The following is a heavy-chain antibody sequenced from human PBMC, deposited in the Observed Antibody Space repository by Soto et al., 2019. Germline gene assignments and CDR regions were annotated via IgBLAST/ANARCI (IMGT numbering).Heavy chain of an antibody. CDR2: IYWDDDK. Sequence: SGPTLVNPTQTLTLTCTFSGFSLTTNGVGVAWIRQPPGKALEWLALIYWDDDKRYSPGLKNRLTITKDTTKSQVMLTITNMDPVDTVTYYCAQSLAVSDWGQGILVPVSS. D-gene: IGHD2-8*01. CDR3: AQSLAVSD. V-gene: IGHV2-5*02. J-gene: IGHJ4*02. CDR1: GFSLTTNGVG.